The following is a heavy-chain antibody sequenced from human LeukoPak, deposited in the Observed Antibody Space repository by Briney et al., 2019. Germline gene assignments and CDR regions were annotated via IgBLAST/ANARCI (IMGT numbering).Heavy chain of an antibody. J-gene: IGHJ5*02. Sequence: GGSLRLSCAASGFTFSSYSMNWVRQAPGKGLEWVSSISSSSSYIYHADSVKGRFTISRDNAKNSLYLQMNSLRAEDTAVYYCASLRVNWFDPWGQGTLVTVSS. D-gene: IGHD3-16*01. V-gene: IGHV3-21*01. CDR3: ASLRVNWFDP. CDR1: GFTFSSYS. CDR2: ISSSSSYI.